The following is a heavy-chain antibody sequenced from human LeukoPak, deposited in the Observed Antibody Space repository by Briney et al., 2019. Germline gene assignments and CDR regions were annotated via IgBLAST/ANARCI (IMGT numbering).Heavy chain of an antibody. CDR1: GFTFSSYA. CDR2: ISGSGGKT. Sequence: PGGSLRLSCAASGFTFSSYATNWGRQAPGKGLEWVSSISGSGGKTYYADSVKGRFTISRDNSKNTLYMQMNSLRAEDTAVYFCAKGSSTSGYEHWGQGTLVTVSS. J-gene: IGHJ4*02. CDR3: AKGSSTSGYEH. D-gene: IGHD5-12*01. V-gene: IGHV3-23*01.